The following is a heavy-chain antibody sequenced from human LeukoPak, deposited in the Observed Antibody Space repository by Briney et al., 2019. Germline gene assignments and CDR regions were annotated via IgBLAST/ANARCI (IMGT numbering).Heavy chain of an antibody. CDR2: VYFTGAT. V-gene: IGHV4-59*13. CDR3: ARGARSYFYDAYGYENDYYYMDT. J-gene: IGHJ6*03. Sequence: SETLSLTCSVSGGSIKTSNWWSWVRQPPGRGLECIGSVYFTGATAYNPSLRGRLTISIDTSKTQFSLSLTAVTAADTALYYCARGARSYFYDAYGYENDYYYMDTWGTGTTVTVS. CDR1: GGSIKTSNW. D-gene: IGHD5-18*01.